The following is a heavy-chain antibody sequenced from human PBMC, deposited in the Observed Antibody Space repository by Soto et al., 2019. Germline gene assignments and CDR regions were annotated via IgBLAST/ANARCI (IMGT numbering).Heavy chain of an antibody. CDR2: TSYDGSNN. V-gene: IGHV3-33*05. Sequence: QVQLVESGGGVVQPGTSLRLSCVGSGFTFRSYVIHWVRQAPGKGLEWVALTSYDGSNNFYGDSVKGPLNISRDNSRNTVELQLDSLRLEDTALYCFARWGTTGGLDVGGQGTLVSVSS. J-gene: IGHJ4*02. D-gene: IGHD3-16*01. CDR1: GFTFRSYV. CDR3: ARWGTTGGLDV.